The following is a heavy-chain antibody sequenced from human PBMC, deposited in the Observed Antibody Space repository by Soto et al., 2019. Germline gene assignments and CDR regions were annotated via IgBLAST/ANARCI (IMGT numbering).Heavy chain of an antibody. CDR1: GCSVSSSNW. V-gene: IGHV4-4*02. D-gene: IGHD1-1*01. CDR3: ARGWEPLRIRAFDI. J-gene: IGHJ3*02. Sequence: QVQLQQSGPGLVKPSGTLSLPCAVSGCSVSSSNWWCWVRQPPGKGLEWNGEIYHSGSTNFNPSVKSSVTISVDKSKNQFSLKLRSVTAADTAVYYCARGWEPLRIRAFDIWGQGTMVTVSS. CDR2: IYHSGST.